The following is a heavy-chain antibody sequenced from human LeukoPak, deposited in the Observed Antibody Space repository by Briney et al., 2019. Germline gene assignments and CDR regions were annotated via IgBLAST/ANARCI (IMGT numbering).Heavy chain of an antibody. D-gene: IGHD6-13*01. CDR3: ASRVS. J-gene: IGHJ5*02. V-gene: IGHV3-66*01. CDR1: GFTFSSYS. Sequence: GGSLRLSCAASGFTFSSYSVNWVRQAPGKGLEWVSVIYSGGSTYYADSVKGRFTISRDNSKNTLYLQMNSLRAEDTAVYYCASRVSWGQGTLVTVSS. CDR2: IYSGGST.